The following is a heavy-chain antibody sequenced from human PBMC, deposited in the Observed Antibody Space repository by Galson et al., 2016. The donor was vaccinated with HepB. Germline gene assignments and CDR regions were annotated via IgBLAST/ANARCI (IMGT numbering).Heavy chain of an antibody. Sequence: SLRLSCAASGFTFDDYAMHWVRQAPGRGLEWVSGINWNSGTVLYTSSVKGRFTISRDNARNSLYLQMNSLTVDDTAFYYCTKSAHTSLWLATFKNWGQGTLVTVSS. D-gene: IGHD6-19*01. CDR2: INWNSGTV. J-gene: IGHJ4*02. CDR1: GFTFDDYA. CDR3: TKSAHTSLWLATFKN. V-gene: IGHV3-9*01.